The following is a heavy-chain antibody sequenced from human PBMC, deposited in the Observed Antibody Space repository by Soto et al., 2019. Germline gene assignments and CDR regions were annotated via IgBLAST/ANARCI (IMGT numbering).Heavy chain of an antibody. Sequence: DVQLLESGGGLVQPGGSLRFSCAAPGINFLTYAMAWVRQAPGKGLEWVSVISSSGITYYADSVKGRFTISRAISNSTLFLHMNSLRVEDTAVYYCTTIGTSIWYMDYFDYWGRGSLVIVSS. CDR1: GINFLTYA. CDR2: ISSSGIT. D-gene: IGHD3-3*02. V-gene: IGHV3-23*01. J-gene: IGHJ4*02. CDR3: TTIGTSIWYMDYFDY.